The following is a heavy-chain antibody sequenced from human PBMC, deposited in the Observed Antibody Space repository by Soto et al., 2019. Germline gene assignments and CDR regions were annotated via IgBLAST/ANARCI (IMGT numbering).Heavy chain of an antibody. CDR3: ARHRADISSGGFDV. J-gene: IGHJ4*02. V-gene: IGHV4-59*08. D-gene: IGHD3-9*01. Sequence: PSEXRSLDCPVSGESISRKYWILIRQPPGKELEWIAYIHYSGSTNYNPSLKSRVTISVDTSKNQFSLKLGSVTAADTAVYYCARHRADISSGGFDVRGQGTLVTVST. CDR1: GESISRKY. CDR2: IHYSGST.